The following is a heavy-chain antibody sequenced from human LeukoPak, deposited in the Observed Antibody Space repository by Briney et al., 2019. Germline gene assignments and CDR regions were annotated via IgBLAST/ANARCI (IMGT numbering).Heavy chain of an antibody. D-gene: IGHD4-17*01. CDR2: IKPSIGST. J-gene: IGHJ4*02. CDR1: GYTFTTYF. CDR3: ARGGTVTTAPIDY. Sequence: ASVKVSCKASGYTFTTYFMHWVRQAPGLGLEWMGVIKPSIGSTNYTQKFQGRVTLTRDTSTSTVDMELSSLTFEDTAVYYCARGGTVTTAPIDYWGQGTLVTVSS. V-gene: IGHV1-46*01.